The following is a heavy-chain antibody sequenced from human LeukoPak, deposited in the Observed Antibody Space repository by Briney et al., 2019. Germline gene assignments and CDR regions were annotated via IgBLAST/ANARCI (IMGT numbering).Heavy chain of an antibody. J-gene: IGHJ5*02. Sequence: SETLSLNCTVSGGSISSGGYYWSWIRQHPGKGLEWIGYIYYSGSTYYNPSLKSRVTISVDTSKNQFSLKLSSVTAADTAVYYCARDGLMTGAKWFDPWGQGTLVTVSS. CDR1: GGSISSGGYY. CDR2: IYYSGST. V-gene: IGHV4-31*03. CDR3: ARDGLMTGAKWFDP.